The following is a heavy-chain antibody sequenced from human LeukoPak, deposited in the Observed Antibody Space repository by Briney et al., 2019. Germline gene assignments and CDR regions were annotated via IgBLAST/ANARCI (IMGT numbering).Heavy chain of an antibody. J-gene: IGHJ4*02. CDR1: GYTFSNYC. Sequence: GASVKLSYTASGYTFSNYCISWARQAPGQGLEWMGWISGYSGNTNYEQKLQGRVTMTTDTSASTVYMELRSLTSDDTAVYFCARAHCSSTTCYFDYWGQGTLVTVSS. V-gene: IGHV1-18*01. CDR2: ISGYSGNT. D-gene: IGHD2-2*01. CDR3: ARAHCSSTTCYFDY.